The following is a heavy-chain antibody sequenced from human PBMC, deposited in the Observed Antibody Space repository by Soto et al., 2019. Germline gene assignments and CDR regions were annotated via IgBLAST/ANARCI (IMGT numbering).Heavy chain of an antibody. J-gene: IGHJ4*02. Sequence: QLVESGGGLVKPGGSLRLSCAASGFVFSSYSMNWVRQAPGRAPEWVPSISPTSDDIWYADSVRGQFTISRDNAKNSVYLEMNSLRGEDTAVYYCARPRGYRGYDLIDYWGQGTLVTVSS. CDR1: GFVFSSYS. CDR2: ISPTSDDI. V-gene: IGHV3-21*06. CDR3: ARPRGYRGYDLIDY. D-gene: IGHD5-12*01.